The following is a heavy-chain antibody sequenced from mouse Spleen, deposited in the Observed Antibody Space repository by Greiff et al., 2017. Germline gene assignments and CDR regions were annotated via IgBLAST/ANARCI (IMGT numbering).Heavy chain of an antibody. J-gene: IGHJ4*01. Sequence: QVQLKQPGAELVKPGASVKLSCKASGYTFTSYWMHWVKQRPGRGLEWIGRIDPNSGGTKYNEKFKSKATLTVDKPSSTAYMQLSSLTSEDSAVYYCARWDIYYAMDYWGQGTSVTVSS. CDR1: GYTFTSYW. CDR2: IDPNSGGT. CDR3: ARWDIYYAMDY. V-gene: IGHV1-72*01. D-gene: IGHD4-1*01.